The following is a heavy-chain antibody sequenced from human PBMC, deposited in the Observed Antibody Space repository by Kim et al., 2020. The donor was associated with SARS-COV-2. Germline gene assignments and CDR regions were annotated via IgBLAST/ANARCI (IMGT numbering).Heavy chain of an antibody. CDR2: ISSSSSYI. D-gene: IGHD2-2*01. CDR3: ARDRLRDIVVVPAAMGDYYYYGMDV. Sequence: GGSLRLSCAASGFTFSSYSMNWVRQAPGKGLEWVSSISSSSSYIYYADSVKGRFTISRDNAKNSLYLQMNSLRAEDTAVYYCARDRLRDIVVVPAAMGDYYYYGMDVWGQGTTVTVSS. V-gene: IGHV3-21*01. J-gene: IGHJ6*02. CDR1: GFTFSSYS.